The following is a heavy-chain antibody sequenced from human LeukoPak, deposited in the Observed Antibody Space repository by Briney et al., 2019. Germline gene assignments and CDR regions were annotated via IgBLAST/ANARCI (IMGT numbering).Heavy chain of an antibody. V-gene: IGHV3-9*03. Sequence: GRSLRLSCAASGFTFDDYAMHWVRQAPGKGLEWVSGISWNSGSIGYADSVKGRFTISRDNAKNSLYLQMNSLRAEDMALYYCAKVKSSDYHGSGIRPLDAFDIWGQGTMVTVSS. J-gene: IGHJ3*02. CDR1: GFTFDDYA. CDR3: AKVKSSDYHGSGIRPLDAFDI. CDR2: ISWNSGSI. D-gene: IGHD3-10*01.